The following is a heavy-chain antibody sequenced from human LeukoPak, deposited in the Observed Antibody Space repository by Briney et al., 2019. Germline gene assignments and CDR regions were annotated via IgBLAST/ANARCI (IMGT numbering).Heavy chain of an antibody. D-gene: IGHD6-13*01. V-gene: IGHV4-59*12. CDR1: GGSISSYY. J-gene: IGHJ4*02. CDR2: ISYSGST. Sequence: PSETLSLTCTVSGGSISSYYWSWIRQPPGKGLEWIGYISYSGSTNYNPSLKSRVTISVDTSKNQFSLKLSSVTAADTAVYYCARGASYSSSWNYWGQGTLVTVSS. CDR3: ARGASYSSSWNY.